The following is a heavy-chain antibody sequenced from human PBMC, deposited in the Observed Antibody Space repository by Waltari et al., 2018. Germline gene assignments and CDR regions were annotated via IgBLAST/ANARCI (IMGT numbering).Heavy chain of an antibody. CDR3: ASQIRYNSGWVPFDY. J-gene: IGHJ4*02. CDR1: GFSYSNHW. CDR2: IRKDGGIK. D-gene: IGHD6-19*01. V-gene: IGHV3-7*01. Sequence: EVQLVESGGALVQPGGSLRLSCVGSGFSYSNHWMTWVRQVTGKGLEWVATIRKDGGIKYYLDSVKGRFTISRDNARNSLYRQMSSLRVEDTAMYHCASQIRYNSGWVPFDYWGLGTLVTVSS.